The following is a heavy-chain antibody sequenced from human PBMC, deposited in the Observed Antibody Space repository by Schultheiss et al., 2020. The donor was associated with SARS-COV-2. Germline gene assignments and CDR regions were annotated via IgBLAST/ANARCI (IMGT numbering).Heavy chain of an antibody. CDR3: ARGHCSGGSCYRGRIFDP. Sequence: SETLSLTCTVSGGSISSYYWSWIRQPPGKGLEWIGRIYTSGSTNYNPSLKSRVTISVDTSKNQFSLKLSSVTAADTAVYYCARGHCSGGSCYRGRIFDPWGQGTLVTVSS. V-gene: IGHV4-4*07. CDR1: GGSISSYY. D-gene: IGHD2-15*01. CDR2: IYTSGST. J-gene: IGHJ5*02.